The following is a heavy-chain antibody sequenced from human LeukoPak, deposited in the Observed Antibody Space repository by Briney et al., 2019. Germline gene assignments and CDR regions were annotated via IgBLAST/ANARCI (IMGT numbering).Heavy chain of an antibody. V-gene: IGHV3-21*01. D-gene: IGHD6-13*01. Sequence: NPGGSLRLSCAASGFTFSSYSMNWVRQAPGKGLEWVSSISSSSSYIYYADSVKGRFTISRDNAKNSLYLQMNSLTAEDTAVYYCARDWPTVAAAGTIPEYFHHWGQGTLVTVSS. CDR2: ISSSSSYI. CDR1: GFTFSSYS. CDR3: ARDWPTVAAAGTIPEYFHH. J-gene: IGHJ1*01.